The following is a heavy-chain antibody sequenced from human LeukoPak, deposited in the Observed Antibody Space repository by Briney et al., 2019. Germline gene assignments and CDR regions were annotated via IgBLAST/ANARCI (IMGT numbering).Heavy chain of an antibody. CDR2: MNPNSGNT. CDR3: ARGSLGYDSYYYYMDV. V-gene: IGHV1-8*01. CDR1: GYTFTSYD. D-gene: IGHD5-12*01. Sequence: ASVKVSCKASGYTFTSYDINWVRQATGQGLEWMGWMNPNSGNTGYAQKFQGRVTMTRNTSISTAYMELSGLRSEDTAVYYCARGSLGYDSYYYYMDVWGKGTTVTVSS. J-gene: IGHJ6*03.